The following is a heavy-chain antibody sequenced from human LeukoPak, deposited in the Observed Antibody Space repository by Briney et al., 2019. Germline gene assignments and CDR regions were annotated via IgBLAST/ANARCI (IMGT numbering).Heavy chain of an antibody. CDR1: GFSVSNNY. Sequence: GGSLRLSCEASGFSVSNNYMTWVRQAPGKGLEWVSVIYSGGTTYYGDSVEGRFTISRDNSRNTLNLQMNSLRAEDTAVYYCAKSYGDYLGYFDSWGQGTLVTVSS. CDR3: AKSYGDYLGYFDS. D-gene: IGHD4-17*01. J-gene: IGHJ4*02. CDR2: IYSGGTT. V-gene: IGHV3-53*01.